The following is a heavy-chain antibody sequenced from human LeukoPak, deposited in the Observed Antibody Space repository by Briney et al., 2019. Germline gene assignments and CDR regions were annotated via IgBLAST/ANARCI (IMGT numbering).Heavy chain of an antibody. Sequence: GESLKISCKGSGYSFNNYWIGWVRQMPRKGLEWMGIIYPGDSDTKYSPSFQGHVTISADRSISTAYLQWSSLKASDTAMYYCATVWVSSSWYYFDYWGQGTLVTVSS. CDR2: IYPGDSDT. J-gene: IGHJ4*02. CDR1: GYSFNNYW. D-gene: IGHD6-13*01. CDR3: ATVWVSSSWYYFDY. V-gene: IGHV5-51*01.